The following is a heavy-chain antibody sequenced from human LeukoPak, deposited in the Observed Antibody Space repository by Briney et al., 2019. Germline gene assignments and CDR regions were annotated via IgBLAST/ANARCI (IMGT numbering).Heavy chain of an antibody. CDR1: GGTFSSYA. CDR2: IIPILGIA. J-gene: IGHJ3*02. Sequence: GASVKVSCKASGGTFSSYANSWVRQAPGQGREWMGRIIPILGIANYAQKFQGRVTITADKSTSTAYMELSSLRSEDTAVYYCARGDVEMATIDAFDIWGQGTMVTVSS. D-gene: IGHD5-24*01. CDR3: ARGDVEMATIDAFDI. V-gene: IGHV1-69*04.